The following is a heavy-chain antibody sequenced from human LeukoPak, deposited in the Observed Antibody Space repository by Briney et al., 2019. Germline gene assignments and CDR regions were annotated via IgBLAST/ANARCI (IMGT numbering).Heavy chain of an antibody. CDR3: ARDTQSFILTGICMDV. V-gene: IGHV3-21*01. D-gene: IGHD3-9*01. Sequence: PGGSLRLSCAASGFTFSSYYMNWVRQAPGKGLEWVSSIGSSSGYIYYADSVKGRFIISRDNAKNSLYLQMNSVRAEDTAVYYCARDTQSFILTGICMDVWGKGTTVTVSS. CDR1: GFTFSSYY. CDR2: IGSSSGYI. J-gene: IGHJ6*03.